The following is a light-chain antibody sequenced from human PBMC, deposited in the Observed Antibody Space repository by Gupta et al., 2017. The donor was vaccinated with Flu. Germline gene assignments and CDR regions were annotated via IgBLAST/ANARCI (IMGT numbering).Light chain of an antibody. CDR1: QSVLYSSNNKTY. CDR3: QQYYSTPTWT. CDR2: WAS. Sequence: DIVMTQSPASLAVSLGERATINCKSSQSVLYSSNNKTYLAWYQQKPGQPPKLLIYWASTRESGVPDRFSGSGSGTDFTLTISSLQAEDVAVYYCQQYYSTPTWTFGQGTKVEIK. V-gene: IGKV4-1*01. J-gene: IGKJ1*01.